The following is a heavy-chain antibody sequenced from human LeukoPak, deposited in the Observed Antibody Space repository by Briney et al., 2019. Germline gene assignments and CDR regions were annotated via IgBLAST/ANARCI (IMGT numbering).Heavy chain of an antibody. CDR1: GGSISGYY. D-gene: IGHD3-22*01. J-gene: IGHJ4*02. CDR2: IYYSGST. CDR3: ARRYYDSSGYYQDY. V-gene: IGHV4-59*01. Sequence: PSETLSLTCTVSGGSISGYYWSWIRQPPGKGLEWIGYIYYSGSTDYNPSLKSRVTISVDTSKNQFSLKLSSVTAADTAVYYCARRYYDSSGYYQDYWGQGTLVTVS.